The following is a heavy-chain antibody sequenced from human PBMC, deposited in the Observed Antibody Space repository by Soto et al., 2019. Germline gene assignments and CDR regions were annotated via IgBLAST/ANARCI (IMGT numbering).Heavy chain of an antibody. J-gene: IGHJ4*02. Sequence: GGSLRLSCEASGFSISRFSMNWVRQAPGKGLDWVASISGDAETTSYADSVQGRFTISKDNSKNTVSPQMKSLAAEDTAVYYCAKGDSGTTPPYYFDHWGQGSLVTVSS. D-gene: IGHD1-1*01. V-gene: IGHV3-23*01. CDR2: ISGDAETT. CDR1: GFSISRFS. CDR3: AKGDSGTTPPYYFDH.